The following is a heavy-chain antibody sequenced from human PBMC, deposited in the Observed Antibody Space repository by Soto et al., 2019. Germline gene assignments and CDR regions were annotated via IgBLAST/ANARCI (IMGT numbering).Heavy chain of an antibody. V-gene: IGHV3-33*01. CDR2: IWYDGSNK. CDR1: GFTFSSYG. J-gene: IGHJ6*02. CDR3: ARGLTKDYYYGMDV. Sequence: GGSLRLSCAASGFTFSSYGMHWARQAPGKGLEWVAVIWYDGSNKYYADSVKGRFTISGDNSKNTLYLQMNSLRAEDTAVYYCARGLTKDYYYGMDVWGQGTTVTVSS. D-gene: IGHD4-17*01.